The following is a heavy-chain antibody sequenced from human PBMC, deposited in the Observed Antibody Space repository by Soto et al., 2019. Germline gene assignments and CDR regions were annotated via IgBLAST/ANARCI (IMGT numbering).Heavy chain of an antibody. CDR2: INPDSGGT. Sequence: GASVKVSCKASGYTFTAYYMHWVRQAPGQGLEWMGWINPDSGGTYYPQNFQGRVTMTRDTSITTAYMELSRLTYDDTAVYYCASIVESAMVTFDYWGQVTLVTVSS. D-gene: IGHD5-18*01. V-gene: IGHV1-2*02. CDR3: ASIVESAMVTFDY. J-gene: IGHJ4*02. CDR1: GYTFTAYY.